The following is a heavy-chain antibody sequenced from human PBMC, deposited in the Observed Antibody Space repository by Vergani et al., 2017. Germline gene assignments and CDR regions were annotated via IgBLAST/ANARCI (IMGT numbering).Heavy chain of an antibody. D-gene: IGHD6-19*01. Sequence: VQLVESGGGLVKRGGSLRLSCAASGFTFSSYAMHWVRQAPGKGLEWVAVISYDGSNKYYADSVKGRFTISRDNSKNTLYLQMNSLRAEDTAVYYCARDRKAVAYIDYWGQGTLVTVSS. CDR1: GFTFSSYA. V-gene: IGHV3-30-3*01. CDR2: ISYDGSNK. CDR3: ARDRKAVAYIDY. J-gene: IGHJ4*02.